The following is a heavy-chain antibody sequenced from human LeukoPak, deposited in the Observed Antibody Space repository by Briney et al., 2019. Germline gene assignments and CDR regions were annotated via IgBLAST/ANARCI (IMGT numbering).Heavy chain of an antibody. CDR3: ARGNYYDTNWFDP. Sequence: SETLSLTCTVSGYSISSGYYWGWIRQPPGKGLEWIGSIYHSGSTYYNPSLKSRVTISVDTSKNQFSLKLSSVTAADTAVYYCARGNYYDTNWFDPWGQGTLVTVSS. J-gene: IGHJ5*02. CDR2: IYHSGST. CDR1: GYSISSGYY. D-gene: IGHD3-22*01. V-gene: IGHV4-38-2*02.